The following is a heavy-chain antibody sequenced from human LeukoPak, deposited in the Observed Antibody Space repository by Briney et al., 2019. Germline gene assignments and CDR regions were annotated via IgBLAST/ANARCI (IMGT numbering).Heavy chain of an antibody. Sequence: ASVKVSCKASGYTFTGYYMHWVRQAPGQGLEWMGWISAYNGNTNYAQKLQGRVTMTTDTSTSTAYMELRSLRSDDTAVYYCARAQQLDYYYYMDVWGKGTTVTISS. CDR2: ISAYNGNT. V-gene: IGHV1-18*04. CDR3: ARAQQLDYYYYMDV. D-gene: IGHD6-13*01. CDR1: GYTFTGYY. J-gene: IGHJ6*03.